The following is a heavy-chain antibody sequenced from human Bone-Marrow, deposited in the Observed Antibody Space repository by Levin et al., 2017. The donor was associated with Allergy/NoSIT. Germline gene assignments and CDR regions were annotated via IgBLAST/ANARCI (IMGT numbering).Heavy chain of an antibody. D-gene: IGHD3-10*01. J-gene: IGHJ6*02. CDR1: GFTSDDYG. Sequence: PGGSLRLSCAVSGFTSDDYGMHWVRQSPGKGLEWVSGIIWKSGLVGYADSVKGRFTISRDRAKKSLYLQMNSLRVEDTALYYCGKDLTPGGMDVWGQGTTVTVSS. CDR2: IIWKSGLV. V-gene: IGHV3-9*02. CDR3: GKDLTPGGMDV.